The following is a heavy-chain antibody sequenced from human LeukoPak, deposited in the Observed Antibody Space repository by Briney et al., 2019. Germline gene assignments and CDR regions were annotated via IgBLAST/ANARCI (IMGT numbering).Heavy chain of an antibody. CDR1: GYTFTSYG. J-gene: IGHJ4*02. CDR3: ARGRGSTSRY. Sequence: ASVKVSCKASGYTFTSYGITWVRQAPGQGLEWLGWISTYNGDTNYAQSLQGRVTMTTDTSTSTAYMELRSLRSDDTAIYYCARGRGSTSRYWGQGTLVTVSS. CDR2: ISTYNGDT. V-gene: IGHV1-18*01. D-gene: IGHD5-12*01.